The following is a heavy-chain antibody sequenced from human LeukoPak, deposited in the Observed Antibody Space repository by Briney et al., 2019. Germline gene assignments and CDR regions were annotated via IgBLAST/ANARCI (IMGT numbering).Heavy chain of an antibody. V-gene: IGHV1-69*05. CDR2: IIPIFGTA. CDR1: GGTFSSYA. J-gene: IGHJ4*02. Sequence: SVKVSCKASGGTFSSYAISWVRQAPGQGLEWMGGIIPIFGTANYAQKFQGRVTITTDESTSTAYMELSSLRSEDTAVYYCARGLYLYYDILTGYASLGYWGQGTLVTVSS. D-gene: IGHD3-9*01. CDR3: ARGLYLYYDILTGYASLGY.